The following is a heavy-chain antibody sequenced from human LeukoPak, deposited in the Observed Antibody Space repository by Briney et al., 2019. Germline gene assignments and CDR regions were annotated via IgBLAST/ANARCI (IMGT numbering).Heavy chain of an antibody. J-gene: IGHJ4*02. CDR1: RFTFSFYA. CDR2: ISGSGGST. V-gene: IGHV3-23*01. D-gene: IGHD6-19*01. Sequence: GGSLRLSCAASRFTFSFYAMSWVRQAPGKGLEWVSAISGSGGSTYYADSVRGRFTISRDNSKNTLYLQMNSLRAEDTAVYYCARVSFWNGYSSGWYNFDYWGQGTLVTVSS. CDR3: ARVSFWNGYSSGWYNFDY.